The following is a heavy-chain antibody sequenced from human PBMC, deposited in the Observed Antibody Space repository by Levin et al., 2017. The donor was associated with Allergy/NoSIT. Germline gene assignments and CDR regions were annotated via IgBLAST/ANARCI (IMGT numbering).Heavy chain of an antibody. D-gene: IGHD3-22*01. J-gene: IGHJ4*02. Sequence: GESLKISCAASGFTFSSYAMSWVRQAPGKGLEWVSAISGSGGSTYYADSVKGRFTISRDNSKNTLYLQMNSLRAEDTAVYYCAKDVGYYYDSSGYRGYWGQGTLVTVSS. V-gene: IGHV3-23*01. CDR1: GFTFSSYA. CDR3: AKDVGYYYDSSGYRGY. CDR2: ISGSGGST.